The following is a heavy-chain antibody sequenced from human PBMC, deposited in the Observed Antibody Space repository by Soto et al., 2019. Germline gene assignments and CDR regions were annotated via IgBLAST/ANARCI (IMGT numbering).Heavy chain of an antibody. J-gene: IGHJ4*02. Sequence: TGGSLILSCAASGFTVITKYMSWVRQAPGKGLEWVSVIYSGGSTFYADSVRGRFTISRDNSKNTVNLQMNSLRAEDTAVYYCARDPWAADDWGQGTLVTVSS. CDR1: GFTVITKY. CDR3: ARDPWAADD. CDR2: IYSGGST. D-gene: IGHD3-16*01. V-gene: IGHV3-66*01.